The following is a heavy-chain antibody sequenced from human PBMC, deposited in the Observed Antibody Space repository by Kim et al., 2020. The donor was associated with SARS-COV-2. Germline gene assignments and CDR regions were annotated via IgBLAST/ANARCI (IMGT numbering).Heavy chain of an antibody. Sequence: GGSLRLSCAASGFTFSSYAMHWVRQAPGKGLEYVSFIGSNGDNTYYADSVKGRFTISRDNSENTLYLQVGSLRTEDMAVYFCARSALDSTGYFDYRGQGT. D-gene: IGHD3-22*01. V-gene: IGHV3-64*02. CDR3: ARSALDSTGYFDY. CDR1: GFTFSSYA. CDR2: IGSNGDNT. J-gene: IGHJ4*02.